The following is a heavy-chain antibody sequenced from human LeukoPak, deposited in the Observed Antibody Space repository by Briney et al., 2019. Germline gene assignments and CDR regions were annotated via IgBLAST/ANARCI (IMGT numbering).Heavy chain of an antibody. J-gene: IGHJ4*02. D-gene: IGHD2-15*01. V-gene: IGHV1-18*01. Sequence: ASVKVSCKASGYTFTSYGISWVRQAPGQGLEWMGWISAYNGNTNDAQKIQGRVTMTTDTPSSTAYMKLRSLRSDDTAVYYCARVGEYCSGGSCYSHYWGQGTLVTVSS. CDR2: ISAYNGNT. CDR3: ARVGEYCSGGSCYSHY. CDR1: GYTFTSYG.